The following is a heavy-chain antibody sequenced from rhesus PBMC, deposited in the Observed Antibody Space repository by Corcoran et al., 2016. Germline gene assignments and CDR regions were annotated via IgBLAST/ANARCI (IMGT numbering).Heavy chain of an antibody. D-gene: IGHD4-23*01. Sequence: QVTLKESGPALVKPTQTPTLTCTFSGFSLSPSGMGVGWIRQPSRKTLEWLALIYWDDDKRYSTSLKSRLTISKDTSKNQVVLTMTNMDPVDTATYYCARVNSNYAYFDYWGQGVLVTVSS. CDR2: IYWDDDK. CDR1: GFSLSPSGMG. J-gene: IGHJ4*01. V-gene: IGHV2-1*01. CDR3: ARVNSNYAYFDY.